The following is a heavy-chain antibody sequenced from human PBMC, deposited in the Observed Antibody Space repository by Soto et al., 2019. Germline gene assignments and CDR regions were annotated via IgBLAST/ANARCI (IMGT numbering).Heavy chain of an antibody. D-gene: IGHD5-12*01. CDR2: IIPILGIA. CDR1: GYTFTSYA. Sequence: SVKVSCKASGYTFTSYAISWVRQAPGQGLEWMGRIIPILGIANYAQKFQGRVTITADKSTSTAYMELSSLRSEDTAVYYCARGYEDDAFDIWGQGTMVTVSS. CDR3: ARGYEDDAFDI. J-gene: IGHJ3*02. V-gene: IGHV1-69*04.